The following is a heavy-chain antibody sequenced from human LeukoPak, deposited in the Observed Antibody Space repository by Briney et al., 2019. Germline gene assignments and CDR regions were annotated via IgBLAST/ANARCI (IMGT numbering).Heavy chain of an antibody. V-gene: IGHV3-23*01. D-gene: IGHD4-17*01. Sequence: GGSLRLSCVATGFTFSNHGMTWFRQAPGKGLEWVSTISGSGYNTYYADSVKGRFTISRDNSKNSLYLQMNSLRAEDTAVYYCARDGDLRHYYYYYMDVWGKGTTVTVSS. CDR1: GFTFSNHG. CDR3: ARDGDLRHYYYYYMDV. J-gene: IGHJ6*03. CDR2: ISGSGYNT.